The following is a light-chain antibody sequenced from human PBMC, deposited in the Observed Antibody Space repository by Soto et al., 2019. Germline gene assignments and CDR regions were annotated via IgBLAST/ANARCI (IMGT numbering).Light chain of an antibody. V-gene: IGLV2-14*01. Sequence: QSVLTQPASVSGSPGQSITISCTGTSRDIGGYDYVSWYQQHPGKPPKLMIYQATHRPSGVSDRFSGSKTGNTASLTISGLQAEDEADYYCTSYTTSSSYVFGTGTQLTVL. CDR2: QAT. J-gene: IGLJ1*01. CDR3: TSYTTSSSYV. CDR1: SRDIGGYDY.